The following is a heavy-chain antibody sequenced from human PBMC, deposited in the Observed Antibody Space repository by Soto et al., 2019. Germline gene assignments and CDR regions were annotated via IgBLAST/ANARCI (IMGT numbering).Heavy chain of an antibody. J-gene: IGHJ4*02. CDR3: ARDILFDY. Sequence: GASVKVSCKASGYTFTDYYINWVRQAPGQGLEWMGWINPNSGATNSAQKFQGWVTMTRDTSASTAYMELSSLRSEDTAVYYCARDILFDYWGQGTLVTISS. CDR2: INPNSGAT. V-gene: IGHV1-2*04. D-gene: IGHD2-15*01. CDR1: GYTFTDYY.